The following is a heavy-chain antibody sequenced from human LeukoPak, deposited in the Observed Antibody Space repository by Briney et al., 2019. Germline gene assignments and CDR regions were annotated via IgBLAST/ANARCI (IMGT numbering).Heavy chain of an antibody. CDR3: ARTLRGVTLDY. CDR1: GGSISSYY. Sequence: PSETLSLTCTVSGGSISSYYWGWIRQPAGKGLEWIGRIYTSGSTNYSPSLKSRVTISVDKSKNQFSLKLSSVTAADTAVYYCARTLRGVTLDYWGQGTLVTVSS. D-gene: IGHD3-10*01. J-gene: IGHJ4*02. CDR2: IYTSGST. V-gene: IGHV4-4*07.